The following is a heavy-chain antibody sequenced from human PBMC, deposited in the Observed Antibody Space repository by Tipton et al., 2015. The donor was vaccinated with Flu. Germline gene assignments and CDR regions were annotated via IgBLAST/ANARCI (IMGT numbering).Heavy chain of an antibody. D-gene: IGHD6-19*01. CDR1: GFTVSREN. V-gene: IGHV3-53*01. CDR3: AKVIPELVAGLDL. J-gene: IGHJ5*02. Sequence: SLRLSCAASGFTVSRENMNWVRQAPGKGLEWVSVIYSDGSTYYADSAKGRFTISRDYYKNTLYLQMNGLRAEDTAVYYCAKVIPELVAGLDLWGQGTLVTVSS. CDR2: IYSDGST.